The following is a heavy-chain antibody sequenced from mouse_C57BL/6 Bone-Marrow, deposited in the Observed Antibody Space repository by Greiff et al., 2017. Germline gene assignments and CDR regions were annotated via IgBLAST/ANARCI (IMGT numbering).Heavy chain of an antibody. CDR2: IDPENGDT. CDR3: TVCYGSSYVAWFAY. Sequence: VQLKQSGAELVRPGASVKLSCTASGFNIKDDYMHWVKQRPEQGLEWIGWIDPENGDTEYASKFQGKATITADTSSNPAYLQLSSLTSEDTAVYYCTVCYGSSYVAWFAYWGQGTLVTVSA. D-gene: IGHD1-1*01. J-gene: IGHJ3*01. CDR1: GFNIKDDY. V-gene: IGHV14-4*01.